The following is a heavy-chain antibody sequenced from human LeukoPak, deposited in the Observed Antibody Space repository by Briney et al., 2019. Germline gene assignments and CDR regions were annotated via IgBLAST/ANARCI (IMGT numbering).Heavy chain of an antibody. CDR1: GFTFNTYG. Sequence: GGSLRLSCAASGFTFNTYGIHWVRQAPGKGLEWVAFIQYDGSIKYYGDSVKGRVTISRDNSKNTLYLQMNSLRTEDTAVYYCTRDSGSGWYEAHFDPWGQGTLVTVSS. V-gene: IGHV3-30*02. CDR2: IQYDGSIK. J-gene: IGHJ5*02. CDR3: TRDSGSGWYEAHFDP. D-gene: IGHD6-19*01.